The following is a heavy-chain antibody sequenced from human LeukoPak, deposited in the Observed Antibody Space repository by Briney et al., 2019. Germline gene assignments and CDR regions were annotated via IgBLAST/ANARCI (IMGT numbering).Heavy chain of an antibody. CDR3: ARDIYYGSGSWYFDY. CDR2: IIPIFGTA. Sequence: ASVKVSCKASGGTFISYAISWVRQAPGQGLEWMGGIIPIFGTANYAQKFQGRVTITADESTSTAYMELSSLRSEDTAVYYCARDIYYGSGSWYFDYWGQGTLVTVSS. CDR1: GGTFISYA. V-gene: IGHV1-69*13. J-gene: IGHJ4*02. D-gene: IGHD3-10*01.